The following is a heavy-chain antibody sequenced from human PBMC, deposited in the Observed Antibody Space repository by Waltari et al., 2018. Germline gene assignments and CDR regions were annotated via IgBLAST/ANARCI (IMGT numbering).Heavy chain of an antibody. CDR1: AFTFSTFW. Sequence: EVQLVESGGGLVQPGGSLRLSCAAPAFTFSTFWMHWFRQAPGKGLEWVANIKQDGSVKYYVDSVKGRFTISRDNAKNSLYLQMNSLRAEDTAVYYCTRGGNSLWDYWGQGTLVTVSS. V-gene: IGHV3-7*01. J-gene: IGHJ4*02. CDR3: TRGGNSLWDY. D-gene: IGHD1-7*01. CDR2: IKQDGSVK.